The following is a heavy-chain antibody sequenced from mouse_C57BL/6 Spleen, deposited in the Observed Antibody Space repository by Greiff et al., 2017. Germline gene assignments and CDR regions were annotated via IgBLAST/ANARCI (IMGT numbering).Heavy chain of an antibody. J-gene: IGHJ1*03. D-gene: IGHD2-1*01. CDR3: AREGIYYGNFCWYCDV. CDR1: GYAFSSSW. V-gene: IGHV1-80*01. Sequence: QVQLQQSGAELVKPGASVKISCKASGYAFSSSWMNWVKQRPGKGLEWIGQIYPGDGDTNYNGKFKGKATLTADKASSTAYMQLSSLTSEDSAVYFCAREGIYYGNFCWYCDVWGTGTTVTVSS. CDR2: IYPGDGDT.